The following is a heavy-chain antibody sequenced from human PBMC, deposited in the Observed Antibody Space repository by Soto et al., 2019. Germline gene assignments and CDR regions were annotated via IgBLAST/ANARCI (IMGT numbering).Heavy chain of an antibody. V-gene: IGHV4-59*02. CDR3: ARTRGRDYVGHFDY. Sequence: SETLSLTCTVSGGSVSSYYWSWIRQPPGKGLEWIGYIYYSGSTNYNPSLKSRVTISVDTSKNQFSLKLSSVTAADTAVYYCARTRGRDYVGHFDYWGQGTLVTVSS. J-gene: IGHJ4*02. D-gene: IGHD4-17*01. CDR1: GGSVSSYY. CDR2: IYYSGST.